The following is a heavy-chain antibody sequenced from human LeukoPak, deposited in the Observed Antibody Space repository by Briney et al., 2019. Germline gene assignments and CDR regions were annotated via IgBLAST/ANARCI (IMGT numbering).Heavy chain of an antibody. J-gene: IGHJ4*02. V-gene: IGHV1-8*01. CDR3: VRGPPNWGFDY. Sequence: ASVKVSCKASGYTFTNYDINWVRQATGQGLEWMGWMGSNSGDTGYAQKFQDRVTMTRDTFISTAYMELNNVRSEDTAVYYCVRGPPNWGFDYWGQGTLVAVSS. D-gene: IGHD7-27*01. CDR2: MGSNSGDT. CDR1: GYTFTNYD.